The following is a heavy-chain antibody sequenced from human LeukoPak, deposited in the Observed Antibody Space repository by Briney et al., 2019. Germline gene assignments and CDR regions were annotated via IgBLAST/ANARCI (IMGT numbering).Heavy chain of an antibody. Sequence: SETLSLTCTVSGGSISSYYWGWIRQPPGKGLEWIGFVYYSGSTNYNPSLKSRVTISVDTSKNQFSLKLNSVTAADTAVYYYARVDIAVAFYFDYWGQGTLVTVSS. CDR1: GGSISSYY. V-gene: IGHV4-59*01. CDR3: ARVDIAVAFYFDY. J-gene: IGHJ4*02. CDR2: VYYSGST. D-gene: IGHD6-19*01.